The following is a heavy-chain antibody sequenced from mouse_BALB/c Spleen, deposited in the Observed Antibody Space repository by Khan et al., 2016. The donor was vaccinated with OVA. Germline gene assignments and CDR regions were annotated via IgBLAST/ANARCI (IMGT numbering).Heavy chain of an antibody. Sequence: QVQLQQSGAELMKPGASVTISCKATGYTFSMYWIEWVKQRPGHGLEWIGDILPGSGSTNNNEKFKGKATFTADASSNTAYMQLSSLTSEDPDVYYCVRWGYNPAVDNWGQGTSVTVSS. CDR2: ILPGSGST. CDR3: VRWGYNPAVDN. V-gene: IGHV1-9*01. CDR1: GYTFSMYW. D-gene: IGHD1-3*01. J-gene: IGHJ4*01.